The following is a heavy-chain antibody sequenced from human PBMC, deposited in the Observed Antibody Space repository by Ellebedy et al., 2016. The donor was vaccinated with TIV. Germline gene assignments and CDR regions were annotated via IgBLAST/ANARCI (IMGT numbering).Heavy chain of an antibody. D-gene: IGHD3-22*01. Sequence: MPSETLSLTCTVSGGSISSYSWSWIRQPPGKGLEWIGFIYYRGSTNYHASLKGRVTISVDTSKNQLSLKMSSVTAADTAVYYCARQHYYDSSGYYPTNDYWGQGILVTVSS. V-gene: IGHV4-59*08. CDR1: GGSISSYS. CDR2: IYYRGST. J-gene: IGHJ4*02. CDR3: ARQHYYDSSGYYPTNDY.